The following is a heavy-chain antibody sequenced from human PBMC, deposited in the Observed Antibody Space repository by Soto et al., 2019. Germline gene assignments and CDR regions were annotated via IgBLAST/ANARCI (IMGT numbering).Heavy chain of an antibody. D-gene: IGHD2-2*01. J-gene: IGHJ5*02. CDR2: ISYDGTNK. V-gene: IGHV3-30-3*01. CDR3: ASEHCISSSCRNWYDP. CDR1: GFTFSSFA. Sequence: QVQLVESGGGVVQPGRSLRLSCAASGFTFSSFAIHWVRQAPGKGLEWVAVISYDGTNKYYADSVKGRFTISRDNSKNSVHLQMNSLTAEDTAVYYCASEHCISSSCRNWYDPWGQGTLGTVSS.